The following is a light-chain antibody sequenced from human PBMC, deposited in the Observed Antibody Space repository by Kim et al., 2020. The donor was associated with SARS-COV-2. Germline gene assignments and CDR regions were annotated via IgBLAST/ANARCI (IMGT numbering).Light chain of an antibody. CDR1: QSIGSW. Sequence: DIQMTQSPSTLSASVGDRVTITCRASQSIGSWLAWYQQKAGKAPKLLIYKASTLESGVPSRFSGSGSGTEFTLTISSLQPDDFATYYCQQYNTYSSFGRGTKLEI. J-gene: IGKJ2*01. CDR2: KAS. CDR3: QQYNTYSS. V-gene: IGKV1-5*03.